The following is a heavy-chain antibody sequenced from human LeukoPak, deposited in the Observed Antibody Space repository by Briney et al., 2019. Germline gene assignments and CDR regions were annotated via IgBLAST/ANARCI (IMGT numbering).Heavy chain of an antibody. J-gene: IGHJ4*02. V-gene: IGHV3-30*04. CDR1: GFTFSSYV. CDR3: AKDYCSGGSCYADY. Sequence: GRSLRLSCAASGFTFSSYVMHWVRQAPGKGLEWVAIISYDGSNEYYADSVKGRFTISRDNSKNSLYLQMNSLRAEDTALYYCAKDYCSGGSCYADYWGQGTLVTVSS. D-gene: IGHD2-15*01. CDR2: ISYDGSNE.